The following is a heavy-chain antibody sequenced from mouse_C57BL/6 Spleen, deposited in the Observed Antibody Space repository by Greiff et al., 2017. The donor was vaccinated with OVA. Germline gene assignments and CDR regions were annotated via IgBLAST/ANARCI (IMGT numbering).Heavy chain of an antibody. D-gene: IGHD2-5*01. CDR1: GYTFTSYW. Sequence: QVQLQQPGAELVKPGASVKLSCNASGYTFTSYWMHWVKQRPGRGLEWIGRIDPNSGGTKYNEKFKSKATLTVDKPSSTAYMQLSSLTSEDSAVYYCARARILSNPGDYWGQGTTLTVSS. CDR2: IDPNSGGT. CDR3: ARARILSNPGDY. V-gene: IGHV1-72*01. J-gene: IGHJ2*01.